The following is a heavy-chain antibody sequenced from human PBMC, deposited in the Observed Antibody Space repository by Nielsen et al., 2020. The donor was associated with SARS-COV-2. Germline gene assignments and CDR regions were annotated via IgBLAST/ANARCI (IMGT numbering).Heavy chain of an antibody. CDR2: ISSNGGST. J-gene: IGHJ4*02. V-gene: IGHV3-64*01. D-gene: IGHD6-19*01. Sequence: WIRQPPGKGLEYVSAISSNGGSTYYANSVKGRFTISRDNSKNTLYLQMNSLRAEDTAVYYCARVPGEWLEDYWGQGTLVTVSS. CDR3: ARVPGEWLEDY.